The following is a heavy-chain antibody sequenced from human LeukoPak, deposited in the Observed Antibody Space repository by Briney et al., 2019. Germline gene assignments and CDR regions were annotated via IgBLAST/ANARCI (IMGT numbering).Heavy chain of an antibody. V-gene: IGHV3-53*01. J-gene: IGHJ4*02. Sequence: PGGSLRLSCAASGFIVNTNYMTWVRQAPGRGLEWVSFIYADGNTYYADSVKGRFTISRDNAKNSLYLQMNSLRAEDTAVYYCARADYDYVWGSYRQYYFDYWGQGTLVTVSS. CDR3: ARADYDYVWGSYRQYYFDY. CDR2: IYADGNT. D-gene: IGHD3-16*02. CDR1: GFIVNTNY.